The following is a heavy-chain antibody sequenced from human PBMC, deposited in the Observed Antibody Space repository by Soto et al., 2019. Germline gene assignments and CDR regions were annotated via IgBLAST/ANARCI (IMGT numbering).Heavy chain of an antibody. CDR3: VRARVPSIYYFDN. J-gene: IGHJ4*02. CDR1: GGSISRSY. D-gene: IGHD5-12*01. CDR2: IYHTGST. V-gene: IGHV4-59*01. Sequence: QVQLQESGPGLVKPSETLSLTCTVSGGSISRSYWSWIRQTPGKRLEWIAYIYHTGSTNYNPSLKSRATISVDTSKNQFSLKLSSVAAADTAVYYCVRARVPSIYYFDNWGQGTLVTVSS.